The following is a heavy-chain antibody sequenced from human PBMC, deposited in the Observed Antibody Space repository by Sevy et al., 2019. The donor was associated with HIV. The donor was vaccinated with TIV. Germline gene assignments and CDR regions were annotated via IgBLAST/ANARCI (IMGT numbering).Heavy chain of an antibody. D-gene: IGHD3-10*01. Sequence: GGSLRLSCAASGFTFSSYAMSWVRQAPGKWLEWVSAISGSGGSTYYADSVKGRFTISRDNSKNTLYLQMNSLRAEDTAVYYCAKEYHPFWGVTDAFDIWGQGTMVTVSS. J-gene: IGHJ3*02. CDR1: GFTFSSYA. CDR2: ISGSGGST. CDR3: AKEYHPFWGVTDAFDI. V-gene: IGHV3-23*01.